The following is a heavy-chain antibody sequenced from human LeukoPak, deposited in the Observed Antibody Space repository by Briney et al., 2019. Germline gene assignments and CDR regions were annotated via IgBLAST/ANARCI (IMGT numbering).Heavy chain of an antibody. CDR3: AKYLIAKGRPYALDV. D-gene: IGHD2-21*01. V-gene: IGHV3-23*01. Sequence: PGRSLRPSHAPSTFTLSNHWTTCARHAPGNWLELVSGMSDSADRTYYAGSVKGRYTISRDNSKNTLYLQISSLRAEDTAVYYCAKYLIAKGRPYALDVWGQGTTVTVSS. CDR1: TFTLSNHW. J-gene: IGHJ6*02. CDR2: MSDSADRT.